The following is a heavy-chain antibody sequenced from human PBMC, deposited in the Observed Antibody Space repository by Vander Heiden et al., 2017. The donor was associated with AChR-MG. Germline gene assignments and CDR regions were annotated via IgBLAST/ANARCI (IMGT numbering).Heavy chain of an antibody. CDR1: GGSFRCYY. J-gene: IGHJ5*02. CDR3: ARSSAYYYGSGSLYNWFDP. CDR2: INHSGST. V-gene: IGHV4-34*01. D-gene: IGHD3-10*01. Sequence: QVQLQQWGAGLLKPSETLSLTCAVYGGSFRCYYWSWFRQPPGKGLEWIGEINHSGSTNYNPSLKSRVTISVDTSKNQFSLKLSSVTAADTAVYYCARSSAYYYGSGSLYNWFDPWGQGTLVTVSS.